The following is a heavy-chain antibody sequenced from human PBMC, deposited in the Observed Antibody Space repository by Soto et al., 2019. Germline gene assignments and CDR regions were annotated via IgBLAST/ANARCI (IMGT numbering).Heavy chain of an antibody. CDR1: GFSLSTHTVG. V-gene: IGHV2-5*02. J-gene: IGHJ4*02. Sequence: QITLKESGPTLVKPTQTLTLTCTFSGFSLSTHTVGVAWIRQPPGKALEWLALIYWDEDKRYSPSLKSRLTIPKDPSKTQVVLTMTNMDPVHTATYYCAHIVPFAYSGYNFAFWGQGILVTVSS. CDR3: AHIVPFAYSGYNFAF. D-gene: IGHD5-12*01. CDR2: IYWDEDK.